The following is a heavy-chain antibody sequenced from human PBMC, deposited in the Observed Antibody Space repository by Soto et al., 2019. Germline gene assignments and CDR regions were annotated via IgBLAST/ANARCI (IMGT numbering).Heavy chain of an antibody. CDR3: ARALRYFDWLPYYYYMDV. D-gene: IGHD3-9*01. Sequence: SETLSLTCAVYGGSFSGYYWSWIRQPPGKGLEWIGEINHSGSTNYNPSLKSRVTISVDTSKNQFSLKLSSVTAADTAVYYCARALRYFDWLPYYYYMDVWGKGTTVTVSS. CDR2: INHSGST. V-gene: IGHV4-34*01. CDR1: GGSFSGYY. J-gene: IGHJ6*03.